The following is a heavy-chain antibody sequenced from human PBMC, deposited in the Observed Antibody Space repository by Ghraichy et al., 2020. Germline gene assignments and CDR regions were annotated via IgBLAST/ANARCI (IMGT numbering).Heavy chain of an antibody. CDR1: GFTFSSYA. D-gene: IGHD2-21*02. Sequence: GGSLRLSCAASGFTFSSYAMSWVRQAPGEGLEWVSAISGSGGSTYYADSVKGRFTISRDNSKNTLYLQMNSLRAEDTAVYYCAKDQVVVTAIFDYWGQGTLVTVSS. J-gene: IGHJ4*02. CDR3: AKDQVVVTAIFDY. CDR2: ISGSGGST. V-gene: IGHV3-23*01.